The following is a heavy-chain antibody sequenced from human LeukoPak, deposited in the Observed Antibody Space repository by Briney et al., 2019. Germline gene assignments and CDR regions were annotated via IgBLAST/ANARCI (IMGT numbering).Heavy chain of an antibody. V-gene: IGHV3-21*01. Sequence: PGGSLRLSCAASGSIFSSYSMNWVHQAPGKGLEWVSSISSGASDVYQADSVKGRFTISRDNAKNSLYLQMNSLRAEDTAVFYCAKDSASTSTRPEWEPLGPDYWGQGTLVTVSS. D-gene: IGHD1-26*01. CDR2: ISSGASDV. CDR1: GSIFSSYS. CDR3: AKDSASTSTRPEWEPLGPDY. J-gene: IGHJ4*02.